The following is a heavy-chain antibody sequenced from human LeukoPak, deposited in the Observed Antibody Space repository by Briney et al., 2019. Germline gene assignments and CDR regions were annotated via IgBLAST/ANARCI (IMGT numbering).Heavy chain of an antibody. D-gene: IGHD6-19*01. J-gene: IGHJ4*02. CDR3: ARQQAYSSGWYYFDY. CDR2: IYYSGST. CDR1: GGSISSYY. Sequence: SETLSLTCTVSGGSISSYYWSWIRQPPGKGLEWIGYIYYSGSTNYNPSLKSRVTISVDTSKNRFSLKLSSVTAADTAVYYCARQQAYSSGWYYFDYWGQGTLVTVSS. V-gene: IGHV4-59*08.